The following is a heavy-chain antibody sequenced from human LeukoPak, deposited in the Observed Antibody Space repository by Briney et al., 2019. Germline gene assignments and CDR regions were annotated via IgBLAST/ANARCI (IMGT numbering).Heavy chain of an antibody. J-gene: IGHJ4*02. CDR2: INWNGGST. CDR3: ARGGLLRYFDWLLSY. CDR1: GFTFDDYG. D-gene: IGHD3-9*01. Sequence: GGSLRLSCAASGFTFDDYGMSWVRQAPGKGLEWVSGINWNGGSTGYADSVKGRFTISRDNAKNSLYLQMNSLRAEDTAMYYCARGGLLRYFDWLLSYWGQGTLVTVSS. V-gene: IGHV3-20*04.